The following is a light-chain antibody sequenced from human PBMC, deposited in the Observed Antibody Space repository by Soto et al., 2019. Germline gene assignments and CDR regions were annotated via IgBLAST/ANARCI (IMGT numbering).Light chain of an antibody. CDR2: EVS. CDR3: CSYAGSSIL. J-gene: IGLJ2*01. CDR1: SSDVGSYHL. Sequence: QSALTQPASVSGSPGQSITISCTGTSSDVGSYHLVSWYQQHPGKAPKLMIYEVSKRPSGVSNRFSGSKSGNTASLTISGLQDEDEADYYCCSYAGSSILFGGGTKLTVL. V-gene: IGLV2-23*02.